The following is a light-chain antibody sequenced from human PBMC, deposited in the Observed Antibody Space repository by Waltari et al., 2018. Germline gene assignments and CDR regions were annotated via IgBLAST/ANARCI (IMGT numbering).Light chain of an antibody. CDR1: QGVGRW. J-gene: IGKJ2*01. V-gene: IGKV1-12*01. Sequence: DIQMTQSPSSVSASVGDRVTITCRASQGVGRWLAWYQQKPGKAPRLLIYAASKLESGVPAMFSGSGSGTDFTLTISSLQPEDCATYYCQQANSLPPGYTFGQGTKVEIK. CDR3: QQANSLPPGYT. CDR2: AAS.